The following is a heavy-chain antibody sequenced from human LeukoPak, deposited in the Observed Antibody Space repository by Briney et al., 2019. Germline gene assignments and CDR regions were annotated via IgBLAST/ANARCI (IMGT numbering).Heavy chain of an antibody. CDR3: ARDGHYYYMDV. CDR1: GGSISSYY. V-gene: IGHV4-59*01. J-gene: IGHJ6*03. Sequence: SETLSLTCTVSGGSISSYYWSWIRQPPGKGLEWIGYIYYSGSTNYNPSLKSRVTISVVTSKNQFSLKLSSVTAADTAVYYCARDGHYYYMDVWGKGTTVTVSS. CDR2: IYYSGST.